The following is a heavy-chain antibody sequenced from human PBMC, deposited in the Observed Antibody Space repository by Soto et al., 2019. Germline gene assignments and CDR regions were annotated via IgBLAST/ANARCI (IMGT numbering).Heavy chain of an antibody. D-gene: IGHD6-6*01. J-gene: IGHJ6*02. V-gene: IGHV1-58*01. CDR3: AAEASNYYYYGMDV. Sequence: ASVKVSFKASGFTFTSSAVQWVRQARGQRLEWIGWIVVGSGNTNYAQKFQERVTITRDMSTSTAYMELSSLRSEDTAVYYCAAEASNYYYYGMDVWGQGTTVTVSS. CDR2: IVVGSGNT. CDR1: GFTFTSSA.